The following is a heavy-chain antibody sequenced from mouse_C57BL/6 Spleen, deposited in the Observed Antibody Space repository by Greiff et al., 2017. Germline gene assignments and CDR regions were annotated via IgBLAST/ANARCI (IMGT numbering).Heavy chain of an antibody. CDR1: GYTFTSYD. CDR2: IYPRDGST. V-gene: IGHV1-85*01. J-gene: IGHJ3*01. Sequence: QVQLKESGPELVKPGASVKLSCKASGYTFTSYDINWVKQRPGQGLEWIGWIYPRDGSTKYNEKFKGKATLTVDTSSSTAYMELHSLTSEDSAVYFCAREVYDYLAWFAYWGQGTLVTVSA. CDR3: AREVYDYLAWFAY. D-gene: IGHD2-4*01.